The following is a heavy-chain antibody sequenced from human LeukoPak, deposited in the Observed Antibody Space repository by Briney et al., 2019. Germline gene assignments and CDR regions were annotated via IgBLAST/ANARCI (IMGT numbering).Heavy chain of an antibody. D-gene: IGHD2-15*01. J-gene: IGHJ4*02. CDR2: IYSGGST. Sequence: GGSLRLSCAASGFTVSSNYMSWVRQAPGKGLEWVSVIYSGGSTHYADSVKGRFTISRHNSNNTLYLQMNSLRTEDTAVYYCASDLLYWGQGTLVTVSS. V-gene: IGHV3-53*04. CDR1: GFTVSSNY. CDR3: ASDLLY.